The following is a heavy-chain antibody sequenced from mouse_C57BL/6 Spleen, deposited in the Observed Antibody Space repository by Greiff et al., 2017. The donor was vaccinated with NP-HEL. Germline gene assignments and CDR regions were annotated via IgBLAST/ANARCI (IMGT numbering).Heavy chain of an antibody. CDR2: ISSGSSTI. V-gene: IGHV5-17*01. D-gene: IGHD2-3*01. CDR1: GFTFSDYG. Sequence: EVHLVESGGGLVKPGGSLKLSCAASGFTFSDYGMHWVRQAPEKGLEWVAYISSGSSTIYYADTVKGRFTFSRDTAKNTLVLQMTILMSEDTAMYYCARLIYDGTWGYAMDYWGQGTSVTVSS. J-gene: IGHJ4*01. CDR3: ARLIYDGTWGYAMDY.